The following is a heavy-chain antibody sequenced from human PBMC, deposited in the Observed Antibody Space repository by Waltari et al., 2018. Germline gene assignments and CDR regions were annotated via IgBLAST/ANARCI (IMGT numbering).Heavy chain of an antibody. J-gene: IGHJ6*03. CDR3: AGGSKFYYMDL. CDR2: INSDGSST. Sequence: EVALVESGGGLVQPGGSLRLSCAASGLTLSRYWMYWVRQVPGKGLVWVSRINSDGSSTTYADSVKGRFTISRDNAKNTLFLQMNSLRVEDTAIYYCAGGSKFYYMDLWGKGTTATISS. CDR1: GLTLSRYW. V-gene: IGHV3-74*03.